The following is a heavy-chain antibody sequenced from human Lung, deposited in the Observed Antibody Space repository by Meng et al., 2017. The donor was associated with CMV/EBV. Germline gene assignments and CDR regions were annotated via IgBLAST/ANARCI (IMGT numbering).Heavy chain of an antibody. V-gene: IGHV4-59*01. CDR1: GGSISSYY. D-gene: IGHD3-3*01. CDR2: IYYSGST. J-gene: IGHJ6*02. Sequence: GSLRLXCTVSGGSISSYYWSWIRQPPGKGLEWIGYIYYSGSTNYNPSLKSRVTISVDTSKNQFSLKLSSVTAADTAVYYCARSDFWSGYGMDVWGQGNPVNVAS. CDR3: ARSDFWSGYGMDV.